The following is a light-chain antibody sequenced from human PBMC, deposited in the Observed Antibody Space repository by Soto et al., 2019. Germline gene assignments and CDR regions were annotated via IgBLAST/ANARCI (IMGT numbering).Light chain of an antibody. CDR3: SSYTSTKHVI. Sequence: QSALTQPASESGSPGQSITISCTGTTSDVGGYNYVSWYQQHPGKAPKLMISEVSSRPSGVSSRFSGSKSGNMASLTISGLQAEDEAEYYCSSYTSTKHVIFGGGTKLTVL. CDR2: EVS. V-gene: IGLV2-14*01. CDR1: TSDVGGYNY. J-gene: IGLJ2*01.